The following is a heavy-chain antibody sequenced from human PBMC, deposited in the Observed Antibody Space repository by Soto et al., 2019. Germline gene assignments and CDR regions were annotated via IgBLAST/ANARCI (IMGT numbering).Heavy chain of an antibody. CDR2: IKQDGSEK. V-gene: IGHV3-7*05. CDR1: GLTFSSYW. Sequence: HPGGSLRLSCAASGLTFSSYWMSWVRQAPGKGLEWVANIKQDGSEKFYVDSVKGRFTISRDNGKNSLYLQMNSLRAEDTALYYCASPLNSFDIWGQGTMVTVSS. CDR3: ASPLNSFDI. J-gene: IGHJ3*02.